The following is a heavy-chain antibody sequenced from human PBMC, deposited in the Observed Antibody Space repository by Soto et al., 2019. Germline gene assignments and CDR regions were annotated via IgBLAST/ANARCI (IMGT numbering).Heavy chain of an antibody. D-gene: IGHD1-1*01. V-gene: IGHV4-59*08. CDR3: AKQGGKYGIRSFDP. Sequence: SSETLSLTCTVSGYPINNYYWSWIRQPPGKGLEWIGYIYYSGNTKYNPSLKSRVTISVDTSKNQFSLRLTSVTAADTAVYYCAKQGGKYGIRSFDPWGQGTLVTVSS. CDR2: IYYSGNT. J-gene: IGHJ5*02. CDR1: GYPINNYY.